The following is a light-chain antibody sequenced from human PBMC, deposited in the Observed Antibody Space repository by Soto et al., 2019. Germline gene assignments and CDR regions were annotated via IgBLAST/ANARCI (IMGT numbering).Light chain of an antibody. J-gene: IGKJ1*01. V-gene: IGKV1-5*01. Sequence: DIQMTQTPATLSAFAGDRVTVTCRASQSVSSWVAWYQEKPGRGPKLLIYDASTWQSGVPSRLIGSGSGTEFTLTITSLQPDDFATYYCQHYNTYSPGTFGQGTRVEVK. CDR1: QSVSSW. CDR2: DAS. CDR3: QHYNTYSPGT.